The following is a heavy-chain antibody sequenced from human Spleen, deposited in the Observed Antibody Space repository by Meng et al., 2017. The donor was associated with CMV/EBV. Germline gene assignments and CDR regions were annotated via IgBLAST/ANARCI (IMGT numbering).Heavy chain of an antibody. Sequence: GESLKISCAASGLTFSAYWMSWVRQNPGRGLEWVANIKQDGSEKYYVDSVKGRFTIFRDNAKNSLYLQMNSLRAEDTAVYYCARETSIAAAGLYYYGMDVWGQGTTVTVSS. CDR1: GLTFSAYW. V-gene: IGHV3-7*01. J-gene: IGHJ6*02. CDR3: ARETSIAAAGLYYYGMDV. CDR2: IKQDGSEK. D-gene: IGHD6-13*01.